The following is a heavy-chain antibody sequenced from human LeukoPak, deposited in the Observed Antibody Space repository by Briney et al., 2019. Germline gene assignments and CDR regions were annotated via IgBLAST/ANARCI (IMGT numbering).Heavy chain of an antibody. J-gene: IGHJ4*02. CDR2: ISGSGGTT. CDR3: AKDREGLSSGYDLEYFDY. D-gene: IGHD5-12*01. Sequence: GGSLRLSCAASGFTFSSYAMNWVRQAPGKGLEWVSAISGSGGTTYYADSVKGRFTISRDNSKNTLFPQMNSLRAEDTAIYYCAKDREGLSSGYDLEYFDYWGQGTLVTVSS. CDR1: GFTFSSYA. V-gene: IGHV3-23*01.